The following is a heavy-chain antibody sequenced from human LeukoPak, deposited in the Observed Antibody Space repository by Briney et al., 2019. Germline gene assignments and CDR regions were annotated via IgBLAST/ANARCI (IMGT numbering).Heavy chain of an antibody. V-gene: IGHV4-34*01. D-gene: IGHD1-26*01. CDR3: ARGQVGPTDY. CDR1: GGSFSGYY. CDR2: INHSGST. J-gene: IGHJ4*02. Sequence: PSETLSLTCAVYGGSFSGYYWSWIRQPPGKGLEWIGEINHSGSTNYNPSLKSRVTISVDTSKNQFSLKLSSVTAADTAVYYCARGQVGPTDYWGQGTLVTVSS.